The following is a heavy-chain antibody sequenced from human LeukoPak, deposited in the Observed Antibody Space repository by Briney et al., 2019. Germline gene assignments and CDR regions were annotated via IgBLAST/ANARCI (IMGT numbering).Heavy chain of an antibody. V-gene: IGHV3-33*01. CDR3: ARDPGRYSSGWYYIDY. Sequence: GGSLTLSCAASGFTFSSYGMHWVRQAPGKGLEWVAVIWYDGSNKYYADSVKGRFTISRDNSKNTLYLQMNSLRAEDTAVYYCARDPGRYSSGWYYIDYWGQGTLVTVSS. J-gene: IGHJ4*02. CDR2: IWYDGSNK. CDR1: GFTFSSYG. D-gene: IGHD6-19*01.